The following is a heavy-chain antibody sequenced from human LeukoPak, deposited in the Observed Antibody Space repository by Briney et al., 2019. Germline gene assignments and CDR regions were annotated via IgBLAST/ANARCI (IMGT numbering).Heavy chain of an antibody. D-gene: IGHD3-22*01. CDR1: GGSISSSSSY. J-gene: IGHJ1*01. CDR3: ARDGESDYDSSGYYYVYFHH. CDR2: IYYNGNT. V-gene: IGHV4-31*03. Sequence: PSETLSLTCTVSGGSISSSSSYWDWIRQPPGKGLEWIGYIYYNGNTYYNPSLRSRVTISVGTSKNQFSLKLTSVTAADTAVYYCARDGESDYDSSGYYYVYFHHWGQGTLVTVSS.